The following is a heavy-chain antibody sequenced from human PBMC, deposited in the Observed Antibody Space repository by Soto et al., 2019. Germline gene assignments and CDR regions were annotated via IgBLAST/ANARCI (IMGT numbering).Heavy chain of an antibody. CDR1: GDSINSVDHY. V-gene: IGHV4-30-4*01. CDR2: IYHSGST. D-gene: IGHD1-26*01. J-gene: IGHJ5*02. CDR3: ARLRWETENNWFDP. Sequence: SETLSLTCTVCGDSINSVDHYWSWIRQPPGKGLEWMGYIYHSGSTHYNPSLNSRLTISIDTSTNRFSLNLTSVTAADTAVYFCARLRWETENNWFDPWGQGALVTVSS.